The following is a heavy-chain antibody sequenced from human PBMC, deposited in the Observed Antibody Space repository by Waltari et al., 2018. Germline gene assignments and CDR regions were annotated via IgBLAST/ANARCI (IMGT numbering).Heavy chain of an antibody. J-gene: IGHJ3*02. D-gene: IGHD1-20*01. CDR1: GFTFSTYA. V-gene: IGHV3-23*01. Sequence: EVPLLESGGGLVQPGGSLRLSCAASGFTFSTYAMTWVRQAPGKGLEWVTSLSASGSSTYYADSVKGRFTISRDNSKNTLYLQMSSLRAEDTAVYYCASNWFDAFDIWGQGTKVTVSS. CDR2: LSASGSST. CDR3: ASNWFDAFDI.